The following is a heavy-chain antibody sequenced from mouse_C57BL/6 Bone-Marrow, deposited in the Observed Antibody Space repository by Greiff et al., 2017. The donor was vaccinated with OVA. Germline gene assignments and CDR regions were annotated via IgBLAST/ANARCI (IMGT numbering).Heavy chain of an antibody. J-gene: IGHJ2*01. CDR3: ARDYYGGY. CDR2: INPNNGGT. CDR1: GYTFTDYN. V-gene: IGHV1-18*01. Sequence: VQLQQSGPELVKPGASVKIPCKASGYTFTDYNMNWVKQSHGKSLEWIGDINPNNGGTSYNQKFKGKATLTVDKSSSTAYMELRSLTSEDSAVYYCARDYYGGYWGQGTTLTVSS.